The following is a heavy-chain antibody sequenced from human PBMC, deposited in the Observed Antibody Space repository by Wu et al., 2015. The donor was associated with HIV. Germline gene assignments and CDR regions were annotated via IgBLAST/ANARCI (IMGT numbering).Heavy chain of an antibody. CDR1: GGTFSSYA. CDR2: IIPIFGTA. D-gene: IGHD2-15*01. Sequence: QVQLVQSGAEVKKPGSSVKVSCKASGGTFSSYAISWVRQAPGQGLEWMGRIIPIFGTANYAQKFQGRVTITADESTSTAYMELSSLRSEDTAVYYCARGQTGYCSGGSCYQYYYGMDVWGQGDHGHRLL. V-gene: IGHV1-69*13. CDR3: ARGQTGYCSGGSCYQYYYGMDV. J-gene: IGHJ6*02.